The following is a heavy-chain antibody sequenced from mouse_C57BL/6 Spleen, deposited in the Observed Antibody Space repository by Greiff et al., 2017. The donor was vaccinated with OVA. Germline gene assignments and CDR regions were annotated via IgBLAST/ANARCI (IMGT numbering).Heavy chain of an antibody. CDR2: IYPRSGNT. J-gene: IGHJ4*01. D-gene: IGHD1-1*01. V-gene: IGHV1-81*01. Sequence: QVQLKESGAELARPGASVKLSCKASGYTFTSYGISWVKQRTGQGLEWIGEIYPRSGNTYYNEKFKGKATLTADKSSSTAYMELRSLTSEDSAVYFCARSYYGSSYAMDYWGQGTSVTVSS. CDR1: GYTFTSYG. CDR3: ARSYYGSSYAMDY.